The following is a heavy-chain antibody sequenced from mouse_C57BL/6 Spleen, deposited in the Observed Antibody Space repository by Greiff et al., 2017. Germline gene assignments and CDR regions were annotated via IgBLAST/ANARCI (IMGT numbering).Heavy chain of an antibody. J-gene: IGHJ3*01. Sequence: QVQLQQPGAELVKPGASVKLSCKASGYTFTSYWMQWVKQRPGQGLEWIGEIDPSDSYTNYNQKFKGKAKLNVDTSSSTAYMQLSSLTSADSAVYYCARGPGYYRLGFAYWGQGTLVTVSA. V-gene: IGHV1-50*01. CDR1: GYTFTSYW. D-gene: IGHD2-3*01. CDR3: ARGPGYYRLGFAY. CDR2: IDPSDSYT.